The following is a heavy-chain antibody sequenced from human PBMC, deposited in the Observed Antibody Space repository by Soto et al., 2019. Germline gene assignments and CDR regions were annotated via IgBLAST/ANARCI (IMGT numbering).Heavy chain of an antibody. CDR1: GGSIRNGDYY. D-gene: IGHD1-26*01. J-gene: IGHJ4*02. V-gene: IGHV4-30-4*01. CDR2: VYYSGTT. Sequence: PSETLSLTCTVSGGSIRNGDYYWGWIRQPPGKGLEWIGYVYYSGTTYSHPSLKSRVSISVDTSENQFSLRLTSVTAADTAVYYCVTVNLVGASYYFDYWGPGTLVT. CDR3: VTVNLVGASYYFDY.